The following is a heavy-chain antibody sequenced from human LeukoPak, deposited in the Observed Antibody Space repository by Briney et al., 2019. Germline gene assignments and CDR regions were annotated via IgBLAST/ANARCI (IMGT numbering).Heavy chain of an antibody. J-gene: IGHJ6*02. CDR1: GYTFTGYY. CDR3: ARDGPGRPAYYYYGMDV. Sequence: ASVKVSCKASGYTFTGYYMHWVRQAPGQGLEWVGWINPNSGGTNYAQKFQGRVTMTRDTSISTAYMELSRLRSDDTAVYYCARDGPGRPAYYYYGMDVWGQGTTVTVSS. D-gene: IGHD2-8*02. V-gene: IGHV1-2*02. CDR2: INPNSGGT.